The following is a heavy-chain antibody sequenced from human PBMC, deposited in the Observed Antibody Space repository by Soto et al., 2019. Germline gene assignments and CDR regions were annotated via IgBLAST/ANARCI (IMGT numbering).Heavy chain of an antibody. V-gene: IGHV4-59*01. D-gene: IGHD2-2*01. CDR2: IYYSGST. CDR3: ARGWGFCSSTSCYADWFDP. J-gene: IGHJ5*02. Sequence: SETLSLTCTVSDGSISSYYWSWIRQPPGKGLEWIGYIYYSGSTNYNPSLKSRVTISVDTSKNQFSLKLSSVTAADTAVYYCARGWGFCSSTSCYADWFDPWGQGTLVTVSS. CDR1: DGSISSYY.